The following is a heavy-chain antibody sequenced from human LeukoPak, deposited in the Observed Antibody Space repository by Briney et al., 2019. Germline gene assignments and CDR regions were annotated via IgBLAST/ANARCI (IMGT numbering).Heavy chain of an antibody. J-gene: IGHJ4*02. V-gene: IGHV4-59*08. D-gene: IGHD1-1*01. CDR1: GGSISSYY. CDR3: ARHPSVGTGTGDY. CDR2: IYYSGST. Sequence: SETLSLTCTVSGGSISSYYWSWIRQPPGKGLEWIGYIYYSGSTNYNPSLKRRVTISVDTSKNQFSLKLSSVTAADTAVYYCARHPSVGTGTGDYWGQGTLVTVSS.